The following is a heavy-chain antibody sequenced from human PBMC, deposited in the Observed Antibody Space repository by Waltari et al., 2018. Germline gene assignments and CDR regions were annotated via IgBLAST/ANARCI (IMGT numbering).Heavy chain of an antibody. CDR1: GGSISSGSYY. CDR2: IYTRGST. D-gene: IGHD5-12*01. V-gene: IGHV4-61*09. J-gene: IGHJ3*02. Sequence: QVQLQESGPGLVKPSQTLSLTCTVSGGSISSGSYYWRWIRQPAGKGLEWLGYIYTRGSTNYNPSLTSRVTLSVDTSKNQFSLKLSSVTAADTAVYYCAREGSGYDDAFDIWGQGTMVTVSS. CDR3: AREGSGYDDAFDI.